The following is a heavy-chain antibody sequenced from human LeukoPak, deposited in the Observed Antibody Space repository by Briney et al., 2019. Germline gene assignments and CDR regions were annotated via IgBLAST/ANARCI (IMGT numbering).Heavy chain of an antibody. CDR3: AKGCRSANCDEGRWFDP. D-gene: IGHD2-2*01. V-gene: IGHV3-23*01. CDR1: GFMFSSYA. CDR2: ISGGGSNT. Sequence: PGGYLILCCAASGFMFSSYAVSWVRQAPGKGLEWVSSISGGGSNTYFADSVKGRFSVSRDNSKNTLYLQVNSLRAEDTATYYCAKGCRSANCDEGRWFDPWGQGTLVIVSS. J-gene: IGHJ5*02.